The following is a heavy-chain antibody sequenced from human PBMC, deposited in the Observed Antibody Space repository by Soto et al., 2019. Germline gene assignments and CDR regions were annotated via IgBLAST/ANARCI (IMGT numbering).Heavy chain of an antibody. CDR1: GGSISSYY. D-gene: IGHD5-18*01. CDR2: IYYSGST. J-gene: IGHJ4*02. CDR3: ARRYGSCFDY. V-gene: IGHV4-59*08. Sequence: QVQLQESGPGLVKPSETLSLTCTVSGGSISSYYWSWIRQPPGKGLEWIGYIYYSGSTNYNPSLXPXVXIXXDTSKNQFSLKLSSVTAADTAVYYCARRYGSCFDYWGQGTLVTVSS.